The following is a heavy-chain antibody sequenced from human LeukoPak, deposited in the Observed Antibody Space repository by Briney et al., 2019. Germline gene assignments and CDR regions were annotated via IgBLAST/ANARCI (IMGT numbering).Heavy chain of an antibody. CDR1: GGSFSGYY. V-gene: IGHV4-34*01. J-gene: IGHJ4*02. CDR3: ARGPYSGYNGLFDY. Sequence: PSETLSLTCAVYGGSFSGYYWSWIRQPPGKGLEWIGEINHSGSTNYNPSLKSRVTISVDTSKNQFSLKLSSVTAADTAVYYCARGPYSGYNGLFDYWGQGTLVTVSS. D-gene: IGHD5-12*01. CDR2: INHSGST.